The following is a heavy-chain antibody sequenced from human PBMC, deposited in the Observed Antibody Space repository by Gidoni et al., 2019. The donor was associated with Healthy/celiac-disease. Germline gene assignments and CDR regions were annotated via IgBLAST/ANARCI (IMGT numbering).Heavy chain of an antibody. Sequence: QAPGKGLEWVAVISYDGSNKYYADSVKGRFTISRDNSKNTLYLQMNSLRAEDTAVYYCARDQDIVVVVAASMDVWGQGTTVTVSS. J-gene: IGHJ6*02. CDR3: ARDQDIVVVVAASMDV. CDR2: ISYDGSNK. V-gene: IGHV3-30*04. D-gene: IGHD2-15*01.